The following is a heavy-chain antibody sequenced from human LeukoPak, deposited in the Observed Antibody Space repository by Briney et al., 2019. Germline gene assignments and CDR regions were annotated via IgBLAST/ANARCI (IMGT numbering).Heavy chain of an antibody. CDR3: ARGDWGLNYFDY. V-gene: IGHV3-66*02. Sequence: GGSLRLSCAASRFTVSSNYMSWVRQAPGKGLEWVSVIYSGGSTYYADSVKGRFTISRDNSKNTLYLQMNSLRAEDTAVYYCARGDWGLNYFDYWDQGTLVTVSS. CDR1: RFTVSSNY. D-gene: IGHD7-27*01. CDR2: IYSGGST. J-gene: IGHJ4*02.